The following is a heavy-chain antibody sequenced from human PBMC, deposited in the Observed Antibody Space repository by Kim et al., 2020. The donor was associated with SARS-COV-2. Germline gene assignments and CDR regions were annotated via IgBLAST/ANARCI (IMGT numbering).Heavy chain of an antibody. CDR3: ARGGVRSGTRYYYYYGMDV. CDR1: GYTFTSYD. V-gene: IGHV1-8*01. CDR2: MNPNSGNT. Sequence: ASVKVSCKASGYTFTSYDINWVRQATGQGLEWMGWMNPNSGNTGYAQKFQGRVTMTRNTSISTAYMELSSLRSEDTAVYYCARGGVRSGTRYYYYYGMDVWGQGTTVTVSS. J-gene: IGHJ6*02. D-gene: IGHD1-1*01.